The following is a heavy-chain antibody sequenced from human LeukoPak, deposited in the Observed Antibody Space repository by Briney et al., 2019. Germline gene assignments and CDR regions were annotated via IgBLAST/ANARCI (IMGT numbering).Heavy chain of an antibody. J-gene: IGHJ4*02. V-gene: IGHV4-30-2*01. Sequence: SETLSLTCTVSGGSISSSSYYWSWIRQPPGKGLEWIGYIYHSGSTYYNPSLKSGVTISVDRSKNQFSLKLSSVTAADTAVYYCASVGATIGRVDYWGQGTLVTVSS. CDR1: GGSISSSSYY. CDR3: ASVGATIGRVDY. D-gene: IGHD1-26*01. CDR2: IYHSGST.